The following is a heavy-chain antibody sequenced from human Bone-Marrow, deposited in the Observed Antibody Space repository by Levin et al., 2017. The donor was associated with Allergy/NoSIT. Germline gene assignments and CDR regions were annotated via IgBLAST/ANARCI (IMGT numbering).Heavy chain of an antibody. V-gene: IGHV3-33*06. D-gene: IGHD6-19*01. CDR1: GFTFSSYG. J-gene: IGHJ4*02. CDR3: AKAVAGTGTPHL. Sequence: GGSLRLSCAASGFTFSSYGMHWVRQAPGKGLEWVAVIWYDGSDKYYVDSVKGRFTISRYNSKKTLYLQMNSLRAEDTAVYYCAKAVAGTGTPHLWGQGTLVTVSS. CDR2: IWYDGSDK.